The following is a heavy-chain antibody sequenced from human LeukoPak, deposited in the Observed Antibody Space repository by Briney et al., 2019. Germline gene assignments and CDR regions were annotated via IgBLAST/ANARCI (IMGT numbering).Heavy chain of an antibody. V-gene: IGHV4-34*01. CDR1: GGSFSGYY. CDR2: IYYSGST. Sequence: SETLSLTCAVYGGSFSGYYWSWIRQPPGKGLEWIGSIYYSGSTYYNPSLKSRVTISVDTSKNQFSLKLSSVTAADTAVYYCARHNYAPRITMVRGVILDVWGKGTTVTISS. J-gene: IGHJ6*04. CDR3: ARHNYAPRITMVRGVILDV. D-gene: IGHD3-10*01.